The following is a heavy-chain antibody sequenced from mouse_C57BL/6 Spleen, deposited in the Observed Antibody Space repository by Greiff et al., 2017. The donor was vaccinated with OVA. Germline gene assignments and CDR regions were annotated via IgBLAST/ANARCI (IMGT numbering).Heavy chain of an antibody. CDR1: GYAFSSSW. CDR2: IYPGDGDT. Sequence: QVQLQQSGPELVKPGASVKISCKASGYAFSSSWMNWVKQRPGKGLEWIGRIYPGDGDTNYNGKFKGKATLTADKSSSTAYMQLSSLTSEDSAVYFCARLTSYGRGDYWGQGTTLTVSS. CDR3: ARLTSYGRGDY. J-gene: IGHJ2*01. V-gene: IGHV1-82*01. D-gene: IGHD2-10*01.